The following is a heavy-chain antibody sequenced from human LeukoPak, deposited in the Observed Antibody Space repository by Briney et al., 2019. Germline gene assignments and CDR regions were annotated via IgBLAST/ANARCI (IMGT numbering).Heavy chain of an antibody. D-gene: IGHD5-18*01. CDR1: GFTFSSYS. CDR2: ISSSSSYI. J-gene: IGHJ4*02. V-gene: IGHV3-21*01. CDR3: ARRGYSYGYGVDY. Sequence: GGSLRLSCAASGFTFSSYSMNWVRQAPGKGLGWVSSISSSSSYIYYADSVKGRFTISGDNAKNSLYLQMNSLRAEDTAVYYCARRGYSYGYGVDYWGQGTLVTVSS.